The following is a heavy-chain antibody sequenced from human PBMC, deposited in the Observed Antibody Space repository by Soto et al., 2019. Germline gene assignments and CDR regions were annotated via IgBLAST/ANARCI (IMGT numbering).Heavy chain of an antibody. CDR2: ISGSGGST. J-gene: IGHJ6*02. CDR1: GFPFSSYA. V-gene: IGHV3-23*01. Sequence: GGSLRLSCAASGFPFSSYAMSWVRQAPGKGLEWVSAISGSGGSTYYADSVKGRFTISRDNSKNTLYLQMNSLRAEDTAVYYCAKDGGPDNDYGDYGRYYYYYYGMDVWGQGTTVTVSS. CDR3: AKDGGPDNDYGDYGRYYYYYYGMDV. D-gene: IGHD4-17*01.